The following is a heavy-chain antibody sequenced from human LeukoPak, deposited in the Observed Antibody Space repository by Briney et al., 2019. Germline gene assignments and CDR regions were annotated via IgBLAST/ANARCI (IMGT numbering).Heavy chain of an antibody. Sequence: GGSLRLSCAASGFTFSSYEMNWVRQAPGKGLEWVSYISSSGSTIYYADSVKGRFTISRDNAKNSLYLQMNSLRAEDTAVYYCARDLMNGIFDYWGQGTLVTVSS. CDR2: ISSSGSTI. V-gene: IGHV3-48*03. D-gene: IGHD1-14*01. J-gene: IGHJ4*02. CDR3: ARDLMNGIFDY. CDR1: GFTFSSYE.